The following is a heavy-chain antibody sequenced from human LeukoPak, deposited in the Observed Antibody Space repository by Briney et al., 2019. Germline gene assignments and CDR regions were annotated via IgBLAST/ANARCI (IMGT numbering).Heavy chain of an antibody. Sequence: GGSLRLSCAASGFTFSSYAMSWVRQAPGKGLEWVSSISGSDGSTFYVDSVKGRFTISSDTSKNTLYLQMNNLRAEDTAVYYCAQTGQFNYWGQGTLVIVSS. CDR3: AQTGQFNY. V-gene: IGHV3-23*01. CDR1: GFTFSSYA. J-gene: IGHJ4*02. D-gene: IGHD3-10*01. CDR2: ISGSDGST.